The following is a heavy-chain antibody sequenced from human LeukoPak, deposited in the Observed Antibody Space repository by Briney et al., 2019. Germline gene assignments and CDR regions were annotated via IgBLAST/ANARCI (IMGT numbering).Heavy chain of an antibody. V-gene: IGHV4-39*01. D-gene: IGHD6-6*01. CDR1: GGSISSSSYY. CDR2: INYSGST. Sequence: SETLSLTCTVSGGSISSSSYYWGWIRQPPGKGLEWIGSINYSGSTYYNPSLKSRVTISVDTSKNQFSLKLSSVTAADTAVYYCARPRYSSSPYFDYWGQGTLVTVSS. CDR3: ARPRYSSSPYFDY. J-gene: IGHJ4*02.